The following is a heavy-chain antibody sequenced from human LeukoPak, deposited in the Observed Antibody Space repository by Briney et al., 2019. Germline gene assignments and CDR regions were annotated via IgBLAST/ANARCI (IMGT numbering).Heavy chain of an antibody. CDR1: GGSFSGYY. V-gene: IGHV4-34*01. CDR2: INHSGST. CDR3: AGRNCSSTSCYGGNWFDP. J-gene: IGHJ5*02. Sequence: APETLSLTCAVYGGSFSGYYWSWIRQPPGKGLEWIGEINHSGSTNYNPSLKSRVTISVDTSKNQFSLKLSSVTAADTAVYYCAGRNCSSTSCYGGNWFDPWGQGTLVTVSS. D-gene: IGHD2-2*01.